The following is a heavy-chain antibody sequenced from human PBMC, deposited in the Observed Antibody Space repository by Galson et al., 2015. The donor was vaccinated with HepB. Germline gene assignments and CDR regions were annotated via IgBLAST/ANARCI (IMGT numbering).Heavy chain of an antibody. V-gene: IGHV1-18*01. J-gene: IGHJ4*02. CDR3: ARGLYRLDY. D-gene: IGHD2/OR15-2a*01. CDR2: ISISNGKT. CDR1: GYSFPSQG. Sequence: SVKVSCKASGYSFPSQGISWVRQAPGQGLEWMGWISISNGKTNFAQKLQGRVTMTTDTSTSTAYMELRSLTSDDTAVYYCARGLYRLDYWGQGTLVTVSS.